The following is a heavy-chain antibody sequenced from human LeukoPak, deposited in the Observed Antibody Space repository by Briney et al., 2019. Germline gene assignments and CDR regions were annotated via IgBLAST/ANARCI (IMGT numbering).Heavy chain of an antibody. CDR2: IYYSGST. J-gene: IGHJ3*02. V-gene: IGHV4-31*03. D-gene: IGHD3-3*01. CDR1: GCSISSGGYY. CDR3: ARVTSPYYDFWSGYSMLGPDAFDI. Sequence: SQTLSLTCTVSGCSISSGGYYWSWIRQHPGKGLEWIGYIYYSGSTYYNPSLKRRVTISVDTSKDQFSLKLSSETAADTAVYYCARVTSPYYDFWSGYSMLGPDAFDIWGQGTMVTVSS.